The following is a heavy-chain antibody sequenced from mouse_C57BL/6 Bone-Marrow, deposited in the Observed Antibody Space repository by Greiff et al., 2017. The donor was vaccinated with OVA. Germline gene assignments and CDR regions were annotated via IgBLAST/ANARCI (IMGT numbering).Heavy chain of an antibody. V-gene: IGHV1-4*01. CDR3: ARGPFITTVVATR. Sequence: QVQLQQSGAELARPGASVKMSCKASGYTFTSYTMHWVKQRPGQGLEWIGYINPSSGYTKYNQKFKDKATLTADKSSSTAYMQLSSLTSEDSAVYYCARGPFITTVVATRWGQGTTLTVSS. J-gene: IGHJ2*01. CDR2: INPSSGYT. CDR1: GYTFTSYT. D-gene: IGHD1-1*01.